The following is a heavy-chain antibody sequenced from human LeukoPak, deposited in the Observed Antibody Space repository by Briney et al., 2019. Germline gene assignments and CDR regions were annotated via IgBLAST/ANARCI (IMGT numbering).Heavy chain of an antibody. CDR1: GGTFSSYA. V-gene: IGHV1-69*05. D-gene: IGHD3-10*01. CDR2: IIPIFGTA. J-gene: IGHJ4*02. CDR3: ARHGGGYGSGSYGNY. Sequence: ASVKVSCKASGGTFSSYAISWVRQAPGQGLEWMGGIIPIFGTANYAQKFQGRVTITTDESTSTAYMELSSLRSEDTAVYYCARHGGGYGSGSYGNYWGQGTLVTVSS.